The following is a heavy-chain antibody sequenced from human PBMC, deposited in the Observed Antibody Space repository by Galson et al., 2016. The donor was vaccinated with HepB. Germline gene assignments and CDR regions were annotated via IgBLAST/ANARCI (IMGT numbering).Heavy chain of an antibody. Sequence: SLRLSCAVSGFTFSNYFMNWVRQAPGTGLEWVAAIKPDGTEKYYADSVKGRFTVSRDNVATSLYLQMNSLRAEDTAVYYCVRDRGYGSGGGCYSVNDYWGQGNLVTVSS. CDR3: VRDRGYGSGGGCYSVNDY. CDR2: IKPDGTEK. V-gene: IGHV3-7*04. D-gene: IGHD2-15*01. CDR1: GFTFSNYF. J-gene: IGHJ4*02.